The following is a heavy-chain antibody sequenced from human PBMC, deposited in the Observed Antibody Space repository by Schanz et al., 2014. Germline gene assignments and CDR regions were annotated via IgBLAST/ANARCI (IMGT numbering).Heavy chain of an antibody. Sequence: QVQLVQSGAEVKKPGASVKVSCKASGYTFTGYYMHWVRQAPGQGLEWMGWINPNSGGTNYTQKFQGRVTMTTDTSTSTAYMELRSLRFDDTAVYYCARELRLEYYFDYWGQGTQVTVSS. CDR3: ARELRLEYYFDY. V-gene: IGHV1-2*02. CDR1: GYTFTGYY. CDR2: INPNSGGT. J-gene: IGHJ4*02. D-gene: IGHD4-17*01.